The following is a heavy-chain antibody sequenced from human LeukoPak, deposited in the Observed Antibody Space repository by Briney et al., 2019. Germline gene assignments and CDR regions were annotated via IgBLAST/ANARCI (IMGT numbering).Heavy chain of an antibody. V-gene: IGHV3-9*01. J-gene: IGHJ5*02. CDR3: VKSTITMVRGSWFDP. Sequence: PGGSLRLSCAASGFTFDDYAMHWVRQAPGKGLEWVSGISWNSGSIGYADSVKGRFTISRDNAKNSLYLQMNSLRAEDTALYYCVKSTITMVRGSWFDPWGQGTLVTVSS. D-gene: IGHD3-10*01. CDR2: ISWNSGSI. CDR1: GFTFDDYA.